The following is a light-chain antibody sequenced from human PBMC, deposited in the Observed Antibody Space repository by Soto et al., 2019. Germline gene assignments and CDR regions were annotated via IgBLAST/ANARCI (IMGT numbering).Light chain of an antibody. J-gene: IGLJ1*01. CDR3: QSYDSSLSGSYV. CDR1: SSNIGAGYD. V-gene: IGLV1-40*01. CDR2: GNS. Sequence: QSALTQPPSVSGAPGQRVTISCTGSSSNIGAGYDVHWYQQLPGTAPKLLVYGNSNRPSGVPHRFSGSKSGTSASLAITALQAEDEADYYCQSYDSSLSGSYVFGTGTKVTVL.